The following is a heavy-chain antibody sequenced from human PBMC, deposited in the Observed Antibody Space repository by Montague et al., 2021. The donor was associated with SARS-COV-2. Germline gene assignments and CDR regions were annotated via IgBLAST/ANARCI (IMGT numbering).Heavy chain of an antibody. D-gene: IGHD3-22*01. Sequence: SETLSLTCTVSGGSISSYYWSRIRQPPGKGLEWIGYIYYSGSTNYNPSLKSRVTISVDTSKNQFSLKLSSVTAADTAVYYCAAGDSSGYFEWFDPWGQGTLVTVSS. CDR1: GGSISSYY. CDR2: IYYSGST. CDR3: AAGDSSGYFEWFDP. J-gene: IGHJ5*02. V-gene: IGHV4-59*01.